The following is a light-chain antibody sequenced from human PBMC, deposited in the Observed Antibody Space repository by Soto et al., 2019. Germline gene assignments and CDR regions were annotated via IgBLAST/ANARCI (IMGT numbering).Light chain of an antibody. V-gene: IGLV3-1*01. J-gene: IGLJ2*01. CDR2: AET. CDR3: QAWDSSSVV. CDR1: KLGDQY. Sequence: SYELTQSPSWYVSPGQTATITCSGDKLGDQYAYWYQQKPGQSPVVVIYAETKRPSGIPERFYGSNSGNTATLTISGTQAMDESDYYWQAWDSSSVVFGGGTKLTVL.